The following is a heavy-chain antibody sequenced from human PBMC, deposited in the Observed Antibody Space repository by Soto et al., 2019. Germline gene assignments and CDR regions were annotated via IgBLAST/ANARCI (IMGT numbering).Heavy chain of an antibody. CDR3: TYYCARILYSSGYDY. CDR1: GYTFSSYW. J-gene: IGHJ4*02. Sequence: LKISCQGSGYTFSSYWIAWVRQMPGKGLEWMGIIFPRDFDTRYSPSFQGHVTISVDKSINTSKSQVVLTMTNMDPVDTATYYCARILYSSGYDYWGQGTLVTVSS. D-gene: IGHD3-22*01. CDR2: IFPRDFDT. V-gene: IGHV5-51*01.